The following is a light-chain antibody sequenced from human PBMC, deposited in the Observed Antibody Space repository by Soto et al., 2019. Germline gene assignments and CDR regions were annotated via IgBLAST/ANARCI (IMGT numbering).Light chain of an antibody. CDR3: AGWDDILNGPL. J-gene: IGLJ2*01. CDR1: SSNLGAGYD. Sequence: QSVLTQPPSVSGAPGQRVTLSCTGNSSNLGAGYDVHWYQQLPGAAPKLVIFGNRNRPSGVPERFSGSKSGTSASLAITGLQAEDEADYYCAGWDDILNGPLFGGGTKVTVL. CDR2: GNR. V-gene: IGLV1-40*01.